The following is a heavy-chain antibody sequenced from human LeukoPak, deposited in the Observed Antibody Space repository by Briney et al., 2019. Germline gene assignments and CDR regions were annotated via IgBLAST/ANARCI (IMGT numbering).Heavy chain of an antibody. V-gene: IGHV3-23*01. CDR2: ISPSGDST. Sequence: PGGSLRLSCAASGFTFSSHYMSWVRQPPGEGLEWVAAISPSGDSTTYRDSVKGQFTISRDNSRHRLYLQMNTLTVEDTAIYFSARRLLTGGVTYFFYFWGQGALVTVSS. CDR3: ARRLLTGGVTYFFYF. CDR1: GFTFSSHY. J-gene: IGHJ4*02. D-gene: IGHD2-21*02.